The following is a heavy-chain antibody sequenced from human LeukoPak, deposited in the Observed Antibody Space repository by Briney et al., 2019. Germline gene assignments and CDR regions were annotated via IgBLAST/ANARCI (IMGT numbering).Heavy chain of an antibody. CDR1: SASVTSSPYF. Sequence: PSETLSLTCTVSSASVTSSPYFWAWIRQSPGKGLEWIGSMSYSGTTYYNPSLKSRVTISVDTSKNQFFLRLSSVTAADTAVYYCAANSADYNTLGSSYKVWGQGTLVTVSS. V-gene: IGHV4-39*01. D-gene: IGHD3-10*01. CDR2: MSYSGTT. CDR3: AANSADYNTLGSSYKV. J-gene: IGHJ4*02.